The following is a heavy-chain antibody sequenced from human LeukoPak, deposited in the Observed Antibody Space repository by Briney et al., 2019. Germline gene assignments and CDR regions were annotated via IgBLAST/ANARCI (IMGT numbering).Heavy chain of an antibody. V-gene: IGHV4-34*01. CDR3: ARYGSPHDAFDI. J-gene: IGHJ3*02. D-gene: IGHD1-26*01. CDR2: INHSGST. CDR1: GGSFSGYY. Sequence: SETLSLTCAVYGGSFSGYYWSWIRQPPGKGLEWIGEINHSGSTNSNPSLKSRVTISVDTSKNQFSLKLSSMTAADTAVYYCARYGSPHDAFDIWGQGTMVTVSS.